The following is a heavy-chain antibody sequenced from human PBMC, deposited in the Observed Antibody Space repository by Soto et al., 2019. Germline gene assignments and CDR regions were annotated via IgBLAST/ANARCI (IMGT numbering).Heavy chain of an antibody. CDR2: INPNSGGT. CDR3: ARERAPSDASFDY. CDR1: AYTFTGYY. V-gene: IGHV1-2*04. Sequence: ASVKVSCTASAYTFTGYYMHWVRQAPGQGLEWMGWINPNSGGTNYAQKFQGWVTMTRDTSISTAYMELSRLRSDDTAVYYCARERAPSDASFDYWGQGTLVTSPQ. J-gene: IGHJ4*02. D-gene: IGHD1-26*01.